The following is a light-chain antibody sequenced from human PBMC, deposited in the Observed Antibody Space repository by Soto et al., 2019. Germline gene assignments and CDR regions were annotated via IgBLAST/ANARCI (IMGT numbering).Light chain of an antibody. CDR2: LERSGSY. V-gene: IGLV4-60*03. J-gene: IGLJ7*01. CDR3: ETWDSNTHTV. Sequence: QPVLTQSSSAPASLGSSVKLTCTLSSGHNTYTIAWHQQQPGKAPRYLMKLERSGSYDKGSGVPDRFSGSSSGADRYLTISNLQSEDEADYYCETWDSNTHTVFGGGTQLTVL. CDR1: SGHNTYT.